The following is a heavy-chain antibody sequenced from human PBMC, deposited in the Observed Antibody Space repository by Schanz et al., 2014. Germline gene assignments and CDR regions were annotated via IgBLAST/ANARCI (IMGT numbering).Heavy chain of an antibody. CDR2: MNSKTGNT. V-gene: IGHV1-8*01. Sequence: QVQLVQSGAEVKKPGASVKVSCKASGYTFTSYDINWVRQATGQGLEWMGWMNSKTGNTDYAQRFQGRVTMTRNTSMTTAYLELSRLRSGDAAVYYCTKGPAFERWGQGTLVTVSS. CDR3: TKGPAFER. CDR1: GYTFTSYD. J-gene: IGHJ5*02.